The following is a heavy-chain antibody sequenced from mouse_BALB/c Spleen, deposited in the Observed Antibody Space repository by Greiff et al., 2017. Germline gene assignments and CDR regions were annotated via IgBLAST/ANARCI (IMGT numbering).Heavy chain of an antibody. CDR3: VREGYGNSAWFAY. CDR1: GFSLTSYD. J-gene: IGHJ3*01. D-gene: IGHD2-10*02. CDR2: IWTGGGT. Sequence: QVHVKQSGPGLVAPSQSLSITCTVSGFSLTSYDISWIRQPPGKGLEWLGVIWTGGGTNYNSAFMSRLSISKDNSKSQVFLKMNSLQTDDTAIYYCVREGYGNSAWFAYWGQGTLVTVSA. V-gene: IGHV2-9-2*01.